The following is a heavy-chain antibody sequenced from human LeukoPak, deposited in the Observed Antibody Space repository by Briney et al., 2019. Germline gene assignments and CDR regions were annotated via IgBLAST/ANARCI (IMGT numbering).Heavy chain of an antibody. CDR2: ISSSSSYI. V-gene: IGHV3-21*01. Sequence: PGRSLRLSCAASGFTFSSYSMNWVRQAPGKGLEWVSSISSSSSYIYYADSVKGRFTISRDNAKNSLYLQMNSLRAEDTAVYYCARDIMDSSGYYGVHYWGQGTLVTVSS. D-gene: IGHD3-22*01. J-gene: IGHJ4*02. CDR3: ARDIMDSSGYYGVHY. CDR1: GFTFSSYS.